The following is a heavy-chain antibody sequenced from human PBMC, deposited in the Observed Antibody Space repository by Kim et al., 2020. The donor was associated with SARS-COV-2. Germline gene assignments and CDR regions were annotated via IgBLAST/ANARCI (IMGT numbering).Heavy chain of an antibody. V-gene: IGHV7-4-1*02. CDR3: ASGRGYSGDDPFDY. Sequence: ASVKVSCKASGYTFSHYAMNWVRQAPGQGLEWMGWINTNTGNPTYAQGFTGRFVFSLDTSVSTAYLQISSLKAEDTAIYYCASGRGYSGDDPFDYWGQGTLVTVSS. CDR1: GYTFSHYA. CDR2: INTNTGNP. J-gene: IGHJ4*02. D-gene: IGHD5-12*01.